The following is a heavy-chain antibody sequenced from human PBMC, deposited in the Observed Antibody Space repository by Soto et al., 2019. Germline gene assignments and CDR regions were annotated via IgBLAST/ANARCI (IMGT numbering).Heavy chain of an antibody. D-gene: IGHD3-16*02. CDR2: ISNTGTS. J-gene: IGHJ5*02. Sequence: KSSETLSLTCSVSGGSITSYYWNWIRQAPGKGLEWIGYISNTGTSYYNPSLRSRVTISADTSKNQFSLKMTSVTAADSAVYFCARERFAMIGGVIKTAWFDPWGPGILVTVSS. V-gene: IGHV4-59*01. CDR3: ARERFAMIGGVIKTAWFDP. CDR1: GGSITSYY.